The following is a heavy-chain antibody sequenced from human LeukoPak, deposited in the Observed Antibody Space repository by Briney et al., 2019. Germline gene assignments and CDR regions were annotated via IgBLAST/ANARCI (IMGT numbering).Heavy chain of an antibody. CDR2: INPNSGDT. CDR3: ARDYCSSTSCLFNY. CDR1: GYTFTGYH. V-gene: IGHV1-2*06. Sequence: ASVKVSCKASGYTFTGYHMHWVRQAPGQGLEWMGRINPNSGDTNYAQKFQGRVTMTRDTSISTAYMELSRLRSDDTAVYYCARDYCSSTSCLFNYWGQGTLATVSS. D-gene: IGHD2-2*01. J-gene: IGHJ4*02.